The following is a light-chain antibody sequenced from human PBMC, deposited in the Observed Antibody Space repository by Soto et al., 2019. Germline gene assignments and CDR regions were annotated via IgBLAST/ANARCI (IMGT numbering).Light chain of an antibody. CDR1: QSVTRN. Sequence: EIVMTQSPATLSVSPGQRVTLSCRASQSVTRNLAWYQHTPGQSPRLLISAASSGAAGLPSRFSGSGSGTDFTLTISSLQSEDLAVYYCQRYNSWPWTFGQGTKVDI. CDR3: QRYNSWPWT. J-gene: IGKJ1*01. V-gene: IGKV3-15*01. CDR2: AAS.